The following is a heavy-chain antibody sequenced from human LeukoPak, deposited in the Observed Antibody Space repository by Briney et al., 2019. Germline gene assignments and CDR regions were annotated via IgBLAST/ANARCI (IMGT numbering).Heavy chain of an antibody. CDR2: ISSSSSYT. V-gene: IGHV3-11*06. Sequence: PGGSLRLSCAASGVTFSDYYMSGSRQAPGEGVEWGSEISSSSSYTNYAGSVKGRFTISRANAKNSLYRRMNSLRAEDAAVYYFARAGLNSARDVWGQGPTPTVPS. J-gene: IGHJ6*02. CDR3: ARAGLNSARDV. CDR1: GVTFSDYY.